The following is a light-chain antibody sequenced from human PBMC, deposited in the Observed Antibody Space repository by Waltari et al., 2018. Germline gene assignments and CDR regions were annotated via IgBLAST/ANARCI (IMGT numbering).Light chain of an antibody. CDR1: SGDGGDFTS. CDR2: EVT. CDR3: CSYGGSYTLVV. V-gene: IGLV2-11*01. J-gene: IGLJ2*01. Sequence: QSALTQPRSVSGSPGPSVPIPCTGSSGDGGDFTSVPWYHQHPGKAPKLMIYEVTKRPSGVPDRFSGSRSADTASLTISGLQAEDEADYYCCSYGGSYTLVVFGGGTKLTVL.